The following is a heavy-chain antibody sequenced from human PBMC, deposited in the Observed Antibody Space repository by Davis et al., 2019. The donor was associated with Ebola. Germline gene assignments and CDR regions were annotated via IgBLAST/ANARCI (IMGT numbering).Heavy chain of an antibody. J-gene: IGHJ4*02. Sequence: PSETLSLTCTVSGASISSHYWTWIRQPPGKELEWIAYIQNSASISYSSSLRSRVSVSVDTSKNQFSLRLSSLTAADTAVYYCARDQKGDGYAGLEYWGQGTLVTVSS. CDR3: ARDQKGDGYAGLEY. V-gene: IGHV4-59*11. CDR1: GASISSHY. CDR2: IQNSASI. D-gene: IGHD5-24*01.